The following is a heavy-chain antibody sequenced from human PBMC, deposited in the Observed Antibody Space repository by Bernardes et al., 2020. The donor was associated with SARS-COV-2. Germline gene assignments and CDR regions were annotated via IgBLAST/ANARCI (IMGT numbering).Heavy chain of an antibody. CDR2: ISSYSSNM. Sequence: GGSLRLSCAASGFTFSTYLMTWVRQPPGKGLEWVSSISSYSSNMYYADSVEGRFTISRDNAKNTLYLQMDALRAEDTAVYYCARVDIIVVPARQIYVYATDVWGQGTTVTVSS. D-gene: IGHD2-2*03. J-gene: IGHJ6*02. V-gene: IGHV3-21*06. CDR1: GFTFSTYL. CDR3: ARVDIIVVPARQIYVYATDV.